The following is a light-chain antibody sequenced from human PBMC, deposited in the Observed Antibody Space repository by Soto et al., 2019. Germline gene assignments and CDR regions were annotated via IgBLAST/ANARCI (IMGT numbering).Light chain of an antibody. J-gene: IGKJ2*01. CDR1: QSISAY. CDR2: APS. Sequence: DIQMTQSPSSLSASVGDRITITCRASQSISAYLNWYQHKPGKAPKLLIFAPSTLQTGVPSRFSGSGSGTHFTLTISGLPHEDFATYYCQQNFCSPYSFGQGTKLEIK. V-gene: IGKV1-39*01. CDR3: QQNFCSPYS.